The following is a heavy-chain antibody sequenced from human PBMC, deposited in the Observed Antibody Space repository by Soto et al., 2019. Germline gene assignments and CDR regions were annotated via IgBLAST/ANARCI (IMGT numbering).Heavy chain of an antibody. J-gene: IGHJ5*02. Sequence: QVQLVQSGAEVKKPGASVKVSCKASGYTFTSYDINWGRQATGQGLEWMGWMNPNSGNTGYAQKFQGRVTMTRNTSISTAYMELSSLRSEDTAVYYCARGRPGLWFGESWFDHWGQGTLVTVSS. D-gene: IGHD3-10*01. CDR1: GYTFTSYD. CDR2: MNPNSGNT. CDR3: ARGRPGLWFGESWFDH. V-gene: IGHV1-8*01.